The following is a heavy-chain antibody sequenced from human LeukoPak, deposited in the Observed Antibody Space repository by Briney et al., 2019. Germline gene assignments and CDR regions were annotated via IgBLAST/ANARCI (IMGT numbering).Heavy chain of an antibody. J-gene: IGHJ4*02. CDR2: IAVYNANT. CDR3: ARDFAGLFDY. V-gene: IGHV1-18*01. CDR1: GYTFSNYG. Sequence: ASVKVSCKASGYTFSNYGISWVRQAPGQGLEWMGWIAVYNANTNYAQNLQDRVTMTTDTATSTAYMELRSLRSDDTAKYYCARDFAGLFDYWGQGTLVTVSS. D-gene: IGHD2-21*01.